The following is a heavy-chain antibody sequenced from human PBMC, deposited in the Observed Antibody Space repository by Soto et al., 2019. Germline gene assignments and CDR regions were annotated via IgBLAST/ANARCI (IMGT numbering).Heavy chain of an antibody. V-gene: IGHV3-23*01. CDR2: FDGRA. J-gene: IGHJ5*02. CDR3: ARDAVTGNGEWDWFAP. Sequence: EEKWLESGGGLVQPGGSLRLSCVASGFSVDDYALNWVRQAPGKGLEWVASFDGRANYADSVEGRFTISRDRSKNTLDLQMSSVRAEDKAKYFCARDAVTGNGEWDWFAPWGQGTQVTV. D-gene: IGHD6-19*01. CDR1: GFSVDDYA.